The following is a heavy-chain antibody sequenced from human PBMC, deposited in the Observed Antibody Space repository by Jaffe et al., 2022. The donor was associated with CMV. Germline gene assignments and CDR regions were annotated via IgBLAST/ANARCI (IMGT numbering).Heavy chain of an antibody. CDR2: IKSKTDGGTT. CDR1: GFTFSNAW. J-gene: IGHJ4*02. V-gene: IGHV3-15*01. Sequence: EVQLVESGGGLVKPGGSLRLSCAASGFTFSNAWMSWVRQAPGKGLEWVGRIKSKTDGGTTDYAAPVKGRFTISRDDSKNTLYLQMNSLKTEDTAVYYCTTFGRAARLNYFDYWGQGTLVTVSS. D-gene: IGHD6-6*01. CDR3: TTFGRAARLNYFDY.